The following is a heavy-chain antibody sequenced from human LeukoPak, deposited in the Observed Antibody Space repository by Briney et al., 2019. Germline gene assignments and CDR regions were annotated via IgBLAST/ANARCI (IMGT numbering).Heavy chain of an antibody. Sequence: PGASVKVSCKASGGTFSSYAISWVRQAPGQGLEWMGRIIPILGIANYAQKFQGRVTITADKSTSTAYMELSSLRSDDTAVYYCARLGTGTTFPFDYWGQGTLVTVSS. CDR2: IIPILGIA. D-gene: IGHD1-1*01. J-gene: IGHJ4*02. CDR1: GGTFSSYA. V-gene: IGHV1-69*04. CDR3: ARLGTGTTFPFDY.